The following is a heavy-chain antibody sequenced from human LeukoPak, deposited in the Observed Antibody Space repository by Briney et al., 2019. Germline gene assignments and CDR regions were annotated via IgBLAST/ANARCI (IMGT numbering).Heavy chain of an antibody. CDR3: AGRGSGSYFDF. D-gene: IGHD3-10*01. Sequence: GGSLRLSCAASGFTFSSYGMHWVRQAPGQGLEWVSAISGSGGSTYYADSVKGRFTISRDNSKNTLYLQMNGLRAEDTAVYYCAGRGSGSYFDFWGPGTLVTVSS. V-gene: IGHV3-23*01. J-gene: IGHJ4*02. CDR1: GFTFSSYG. CDR2: ISGSGGST.